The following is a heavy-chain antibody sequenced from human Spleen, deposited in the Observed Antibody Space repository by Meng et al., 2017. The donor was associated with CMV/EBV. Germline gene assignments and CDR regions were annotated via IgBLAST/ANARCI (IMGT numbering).Heavy chain of an antibody. D-gene: IGHD2-2*01. J-gene: IGHJ4*02. CDR1: GFTFSSYT. CDR3: ARGSSTSSPNY. CDR2: ISGSSSYI. Sequence: GGSLRLSCAASGFTFSSYTMNWVRQAPGKALEWVSSISGSSSYIYYSDSVKGRFTISRDNAKNSVYLQMNSLRAEDTAVYYCARGSSTSSPNYWGQGTLVTVSS. V-gene: IGHV3-21*01.